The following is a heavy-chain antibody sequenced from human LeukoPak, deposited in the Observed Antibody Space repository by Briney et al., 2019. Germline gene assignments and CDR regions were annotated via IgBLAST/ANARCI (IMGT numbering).Heavy chain of an antibody. CDR1: GGSISSYY. CDR3: ARVMLRAAAGTAGFDP. Sequence: SETLSLTCTVSGGSISSYYWSWIRQPPGKGLEWIGYIYYSGSTNYNPSLKSRVTISVDTSKNQFSLKLSSVTAADTAVYYCARVMLRAAAGTAGFDPWGQGTLVTVSS. D-gene: IGHD6-13*01. CDR2: IYYSGST. V-gene: IGHV4-59*01. J-gene: IGHJ5*02.